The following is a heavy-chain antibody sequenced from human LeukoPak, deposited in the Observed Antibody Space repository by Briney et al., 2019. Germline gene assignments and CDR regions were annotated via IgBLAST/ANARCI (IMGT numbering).Heavy chain of an antibody. J-gene: IGHJ3*02. Sequence: PGGSLRLSCAASGFTFSSYAMSWVRQAPGKGLDWVSVITGSGGNTYYADSVKGRFSISRDNSKNTLYLQMNSLRAEDTAVYYCAKTSGGSGYNDAFDIWGQGTMVTVSS. V-gene: IGHV3-23*01. CDR3: AKTSGGSGYNDAFDI. CDR1: GFTFSSYA. D-gene: IGHD3-22*01. CDR2: ITGSGGNT.